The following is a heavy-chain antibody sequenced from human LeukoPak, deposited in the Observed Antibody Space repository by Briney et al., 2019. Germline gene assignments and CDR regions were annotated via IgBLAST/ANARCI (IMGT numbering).Heavy chain of an antibody. V-gene: IGHV3-30-3*01. J-gene: IGHJ4*02. CDR1: GFNFNSYA. Sequence: GRSLRLSCAASGFNFNSYAVHWVRQAPGKGLEWVAVISYDGSINFYAASVKGRFTISRDNSKNTLYLQMNSLRAEDSALYFCGRDRRYGGGGSCYFDYFFDYWGQETLVTVS. CDR2: ISYDGSIN. CDR3: GRDRRYGGGGSCYFDYFFDY. D-gene: IGHD2-15*01.